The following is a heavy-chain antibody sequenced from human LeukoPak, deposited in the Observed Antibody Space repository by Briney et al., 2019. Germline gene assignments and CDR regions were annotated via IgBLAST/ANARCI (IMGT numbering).Heavy chain of an antibody. Sequence: SETLSLTCTVSGGSISSYYWSWIRQPPGKGLEWIGYIYYSGSTNYNPSLKSRVTISVDTSKNQFSLKLSSVTAADTAVYYCARSGVTALSWVDHWGQGTLVTVSS. CDR1: GGSISSYY. J-gene: IGHJ5*02. CDR2: IYYSGST. V-gene: IGHV4-59*01. CDR3: ARSGVTALSWVDH. D-gene: IGHD2-21*02.